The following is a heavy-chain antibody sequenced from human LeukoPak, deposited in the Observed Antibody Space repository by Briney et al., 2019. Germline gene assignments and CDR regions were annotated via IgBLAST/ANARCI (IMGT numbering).Heavy chain of an antibody. CDR1: GFTFSSYW. CDR2: ISSSSSTI. J-gene: IGHJ1*01. Sequence: GGSLRLSCAASGFTFSSYWMHWVRQAPGKGLEWVSYISSSSSTIYYADSVKGRFTISRDNAKNSLYLQMNSLRAEDTAVYYCAKDRVSSSSWYLFQHWGQGTLVTVSS. D-gene: IGHD6-13*01. CDR3: AKDRVSSSSWYLFQH. V-gene: IGHV3-48*01.